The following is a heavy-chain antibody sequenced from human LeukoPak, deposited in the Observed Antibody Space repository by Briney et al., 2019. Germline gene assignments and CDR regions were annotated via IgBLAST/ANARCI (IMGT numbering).Heavy chain of an antibody. Sequence: GGSLRLSCAASGFTFSSYSMNWVRQAPGKGLEWVSYISSSSSTIYYADSVKGRFTISRDNAKNSLYLQMNSLRAEDTAVYYCASWRYYDHLGGEFYFDYWGQGTLVTVSS. CDR3: ASWRYYDHLGGEFYFDY. J-gene: IGHJ4*02. D-gene: IGHD3-10*01. CDR1: GFTFSSYS. CDR2: ISSSSSTI. V-gene: IGHV3-48*01.